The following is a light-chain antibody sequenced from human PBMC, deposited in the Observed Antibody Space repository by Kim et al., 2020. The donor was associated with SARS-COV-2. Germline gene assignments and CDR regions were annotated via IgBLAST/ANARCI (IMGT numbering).Light chain of an antibody. CDR2: GAS. J-gene: IGKJ4*01. CDR3: HNYNSVPLT. CDR1: QGINNF. Sequence: ESIGDRVTITCRASQGINNFLAWYQQKPGKAPKLLIYGASTLQSGVPSRFSGSGSGTDFTLTVSSLQPEDVATYYCHNYNSVPLTFGGGTKVEIK. V-gene: IGKV1-27*01.